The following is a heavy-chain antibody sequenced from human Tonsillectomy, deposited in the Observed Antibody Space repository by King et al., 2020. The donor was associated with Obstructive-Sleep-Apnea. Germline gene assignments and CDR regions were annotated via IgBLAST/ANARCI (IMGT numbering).Heavy chain of an antibody. J-gene: IGHJ4*02. CDR3: AKDFWNDLWGVPPEYYFDY. CDR1: GFTFSSYG. Sequence: VQLVESGGGVVQPGRSLRLSCAASGFTFSSYGMHWVRQAPGKGLEWVAFIRNDGSNKYYADSVKGRFTISRDNPKNTLYLQMNSLRAEDTAVYYCAKDFWNDLWGVPPEYYFDYWGQGTLVTVSS. CDR2: IRNDGSNK. D-gene: IGHD3/OR15-3a*01. V-gene: IGHV3-30*02.